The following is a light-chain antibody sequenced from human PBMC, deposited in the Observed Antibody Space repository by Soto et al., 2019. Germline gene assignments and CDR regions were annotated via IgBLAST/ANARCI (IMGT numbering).Light chain of an antibody. Sequence: DIQMTQSPSSLSASVGDRVTITCQASQDISNYLNWYQQKPVKAPKLLIYDASNLETGVPPRFSGSGSGTDFTFTITSLQPEDIATYYCQQYDNLPLTFGGGTKVEIK. V-gene: IGKV1-33*01. CDR2: DAS. CDR1: QDISNY. J-gene: IGKJ4*01. CDR3: QQYDNLPLT.